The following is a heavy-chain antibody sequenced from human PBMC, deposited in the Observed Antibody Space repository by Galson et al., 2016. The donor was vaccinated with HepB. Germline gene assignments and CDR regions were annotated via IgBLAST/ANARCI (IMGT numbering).Heavy chain of an antibody. CDR1: GFTFSDYG. CDR3: AKDFYSRSHYDAFDS. CDR2: ILYDGSNE. D-gene: IGHD1-26*01. J-gene: IGHJ3*02. V-gene: IGHV3-30*18. Sequence: SLRLSCAASGFTFSDYGMHWVRQTPGKGLEWVAVILYDGSNEYYADSVKGRFTISRDNSKNTLFLQMNSLRAEDMAIYYCAKDFYSRSHYDAFDSWGQGTMVTVSS.